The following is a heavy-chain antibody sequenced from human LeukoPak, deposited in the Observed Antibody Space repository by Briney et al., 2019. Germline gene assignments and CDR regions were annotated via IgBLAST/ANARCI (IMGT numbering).Heavy chain of an antibody. D-gene: IGHD3-22*01. J-gene: IGHJ6*03. Sequence: PSETLSLTCTVSGGSISSSSYYWGWIRQPPGKGLEWIGSICYSGSTYYNPSLKSRVTISVDTSKNQFSLKLSSVTAADTAVYYCARVYYYDSSGYSAYYYYMDVWGKGTTVTVSS. CDR2: ICYSGST. V-gene: IGHV4-39*01. CDR3: ARVYYYDSSGYSAYYYYMDV. CDR1: GGSISSSSYY.